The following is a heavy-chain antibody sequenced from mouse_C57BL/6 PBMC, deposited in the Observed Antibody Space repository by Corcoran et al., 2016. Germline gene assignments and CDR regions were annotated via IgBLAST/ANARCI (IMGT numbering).Heavy chain of an antibody. Sequence: QVTLKESGPGILQSSQTLSLTCSFSGFSLSTSGMGVSWIRQPSGKGLEWLAHIYWDDDKRYNPSLKSRLTISKDTARNQVFLKITSVDTADTATYYCARLYGASFAYWGQGTLVTVSA. CDR1: GFSLSTSGMG. CDR3: ARLYGASFAY. CDR2: IYWDDDK. V-gene: IGHV8-12*01. D-gene: IGHD1-1*02. J-gene: IGHJ3*01.